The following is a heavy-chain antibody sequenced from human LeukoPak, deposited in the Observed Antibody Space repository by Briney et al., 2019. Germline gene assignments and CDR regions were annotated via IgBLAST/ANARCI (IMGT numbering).Heavy chain of an antibody. V-gene: IGHV1-18*01. CDR3: ARDPPNYYDSSGYWHDAFDI. CDR1: GYTFTSYG. CDR2: ISAYNGNT. D-gene: IGHD3-22*01. Sequence: GASVKVSCKASGYTFTSYGISWVRQAPGQGLEWMGWISAYNGNTNYAQKLQGRVTMTTDTSTSTAYMELRSLRSDDTAVYYCARDPPNYYDSSGYWHDAFDIWGQGTMVTVSS. J-gene: IGHJ3*02.